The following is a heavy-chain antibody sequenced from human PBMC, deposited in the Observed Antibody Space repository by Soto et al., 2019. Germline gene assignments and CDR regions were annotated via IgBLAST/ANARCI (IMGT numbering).Heavy chain of an antibody. J-gene: IGHJ3*02. CDR3: ARFTMRVVVIGNAFDI. V-gene: IGHV1-18*01. CDR2: ISAYNGNT. Sequence: ASVKVSCKASGYTFTSYGISWVRQAPGQGLEWMGWISAYNGNTNYAQKLQGRVTMTTDTSTSTAYMELRSLRSDDTAVYYCARFTMRVVVIGNAFDIWGQGTMVTVSS. CDR1: GYTFTSYG. D-gene: IGHD3-22*01.